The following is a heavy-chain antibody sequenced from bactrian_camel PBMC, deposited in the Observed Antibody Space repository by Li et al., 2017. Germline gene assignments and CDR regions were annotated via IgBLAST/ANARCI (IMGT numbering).Heavy chain of an antibody. CDR3: AADFRYSSTPHLFPPEYTC. D-gene: IGHD4*01. CDR1: DDPTSKYYMDDTYC. Sequence: VQLVESGGGSVQAGGSLRLACKVTDDPTSKYYMDDTYCMGWFRQAPGKEREEVAHIDNDGTTNYAHSVKGRFTISQAQDTLYLEMNNLKPEDTAMYYCAADFRYSSTPHLFPPEYTCCGQGTQV. V-gene: IGHV3S53*01. CDR2: IDNDGTT. J-gene: IGHJ4*01.